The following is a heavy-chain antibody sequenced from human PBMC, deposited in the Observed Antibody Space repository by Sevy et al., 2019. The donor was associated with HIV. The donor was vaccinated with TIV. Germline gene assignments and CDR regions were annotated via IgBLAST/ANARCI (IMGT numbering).Heavy chain of an antibody. CDR3: ARGRIMITFGGVIVLYYYYGMDV. J-gene: IGHJ6*02. Sequence: ASVKVSCKASGYTFNGYYMHWVRQAPGQGLEWMGRINPNSGGTSYAQKFQGRVTMTRDTSISTAYMELSRLRSDDTAVYYCARGRIMITFGGVIVLYYYYGMDVWGQGTTVTVSS. V-gene: IGHV1-2*06. CDR2: INPNSGGT. CDR1: GYTFNGYY. D-gene: IGHD3-16*02.